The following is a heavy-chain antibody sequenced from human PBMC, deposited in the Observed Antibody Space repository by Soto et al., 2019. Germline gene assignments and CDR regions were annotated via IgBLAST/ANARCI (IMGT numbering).Heavy chain of an antibody. V-gene: IGHV1-3*01. CDR2: INGDNGNT. D-gene: IGHD6-6*01. CDR1: GYTLVTCA. J-gene: IGHJ4*02. CDR3: ARGGSSSPWAYFDY. Sequence: GASVKVSCKASGYTLVTCAVHWVRQAPGQRLEWMGWINGDNGNTKYSQRFQDRVTITRDTSASTAYMEVISLRSEDTAVYYCARGGSSSPWAYFDYWGQGTLVTVSS.